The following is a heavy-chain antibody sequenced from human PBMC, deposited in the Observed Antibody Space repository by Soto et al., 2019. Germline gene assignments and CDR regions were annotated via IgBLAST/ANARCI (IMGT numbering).Heavy chain of an antibody. CDR1: GFMFNNYW. Sequence: EVQLVESGGDLVQPGGSLRLSCTASGFMFNNYWMTWVRQAPGKGLEWVANIKQDGTEKYYVDSVKGRVTVSRDNAKNAVFLQMTRLRGEDTALYYCASGPYCGNSPCIDCIDFWGQGTWVTVSS. CDR2: IKQDGTEK. CDR3: ASGPYCGNSPCIDCIDF. J-gene: IGHJ1*01. V-gene: IGHV3-7*01. D-gene: IGHD2-21*01.